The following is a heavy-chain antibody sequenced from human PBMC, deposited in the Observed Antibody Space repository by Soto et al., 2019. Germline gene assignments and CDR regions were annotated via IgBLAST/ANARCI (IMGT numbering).Heavy chain of an antibody. J-gene: IGHJ4*02. CDR3: ARDSSAWPNYFDS. Sequence: SETLSLTCTVSGGSISSSSYYWGWIRQPPGKGLEWIGSIYYSGSTYYNPSLKSRVTISVDTSKNQFSLKLSSVTAADTAVYYCARDSSAWPNYFDSWGQGIQVTVSS. V-gene: IGHV4-39*01. D-gene: IGHD6-19*01. CDR2: IYYSGST. CDR1: GGSISSSSYY.